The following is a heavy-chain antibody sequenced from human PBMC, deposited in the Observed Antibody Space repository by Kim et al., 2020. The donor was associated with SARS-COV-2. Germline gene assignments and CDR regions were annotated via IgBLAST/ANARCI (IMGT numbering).Heavy chain of an antibody. V-gene: IGHV3-33*01. J-gene: IGHJ4*02. CDR3: AREYDSSGYLGTLDY. CDR2: IWYDGSNK. Sequence: GGSLRLSCAASGFTFSSYGMHWVRQAPGKGLEWVAVIWYDGSNKYYADSVKGRFTISRDNSKNTLYLQMNSLRAEDTAVYYCAREYDSSGYLGTLDYWGQGTLVTVSS. D-gene: IGHD3-22*01. CDR1: GFTFSSYG.